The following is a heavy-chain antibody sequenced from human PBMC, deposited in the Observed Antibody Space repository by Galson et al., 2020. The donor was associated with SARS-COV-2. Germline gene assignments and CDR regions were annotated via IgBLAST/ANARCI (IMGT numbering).Heavy chain of an antibody. Sequence: KMSGPTMVKPTQTLTLTCTFSGFSHSTSGVGVAWIRQAPGKALEWLALIYWDDDTRYSPSLKNRLAITRDTPKNQVVLKMTNMDPVDSATYYRARSLEASPLDPRGQGTVVTVSS. CDR2: IYWDDDT. CDR3: ARSLEASPLDP. J-gene: IGHJ5*02. V-gene: IGHV2-5*02. CDR1: GFSHSTSGVG. D-gene: IGHD2-15*01.